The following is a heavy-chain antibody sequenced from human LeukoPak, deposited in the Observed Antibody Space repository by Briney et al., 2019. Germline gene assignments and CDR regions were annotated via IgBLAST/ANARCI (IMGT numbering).Heavy chain of an antibody. D-gene: IGHD5-12*01. Sequence: AGGSLRLSCAASGFTFNNYGMHWVRQAPGKGLEWVAFIRYDGSNKYYADSVKGRFTVSRDNSKNTLYLQMKSLRAEDTAVYYCAKGGGYEAQYYYYYLDVWGKGTTVAISS. CDR2: IRYDGSNK. CDR3: AKGGGYEAQYYYYYLDV. CDR1: GFTFNNYG. V-gene: IGHV3-30*02. J-gene: IGHJ6*03.